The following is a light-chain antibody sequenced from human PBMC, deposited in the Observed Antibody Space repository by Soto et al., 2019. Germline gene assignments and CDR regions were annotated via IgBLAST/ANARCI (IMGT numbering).Light chain of an antibody. J-gene: IGLJ2*01. CDR2: EVS. CDR3: SSYAGSNNLV. Sequence: QSELTQPASASGSPGQSGTITCTETSSDVGGYNYVSWYQQHPGKAPKLMIYEVSKRPSGVPDRFSGSKSGNTASLTVSGLQAEDEADYYCSSYAGSNNLVFGGGTKVTVL. CDR1: SSDVGGYNY. V-gene: IGLV2-8*01.